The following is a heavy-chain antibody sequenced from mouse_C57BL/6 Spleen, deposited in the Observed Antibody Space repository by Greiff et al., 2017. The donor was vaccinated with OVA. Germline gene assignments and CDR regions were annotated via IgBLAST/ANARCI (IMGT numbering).Heavy chain of an antibody. V-gene: IGHV1-55*01. CDR1: GYTFTSYW. Sequence: VKLQQPGAELVKPGASVKMSCKASGYTFTSYWITWAKQRPGQGLEWIGDIYPGSGSTNYNEKFKSKATLTVDTSSSTAYMQLSSLTSEDSAVYYCARGGDYGGYFDYWGQGTTLTVSS. J-gene: IGHJ2*01. CDR2: IYPGSGST. D-gene: IGHD2-4*01. CDR3: ARGGDYGGYFDY.